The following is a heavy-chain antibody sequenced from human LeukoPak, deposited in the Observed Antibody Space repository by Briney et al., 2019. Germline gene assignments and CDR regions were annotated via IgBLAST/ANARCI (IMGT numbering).Heavy chain of an antibody. D-gene: IGHD4-17*01. J-gene: IGHJ5*02. CDR3: AREGTTTVTKNWFDP. V-gene: IGHV4-38-2*02. CDR2: IYHSGST. Sequence: SETLSLTCTVSGYSISSGYYWGWIRQPPGKGLEWIGSIYHSGSTYYNPSLKSRVTISVDTSKNQFSLKLSSVTAADTAVYYCAREGTTTVTKNWFDPWGRGTLVTVSS. CDR1: GYSISSGYY.